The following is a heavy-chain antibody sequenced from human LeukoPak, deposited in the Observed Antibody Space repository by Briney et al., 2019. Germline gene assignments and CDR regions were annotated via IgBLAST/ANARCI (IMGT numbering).Heavy chain of an antibody. CDR1: GGSISSGGYY. CDR2: IYYSGST. J-gene: IGHJ2*01. V-gene: IGHV4-30-4*01. CDR3: ARVYSSGWTFYWYFDL. D-gene: IGHD6-19*01. Sequence: SETLSLTCTVSGGSISSGGYYWSWIRQPPGKGLEWIGYIYYSGSTYYNPSLKSRVTISVDTSKNQFSLKLSSVTAADTAVYYCARVYSSGWTFYWYFDLWGRGTLVTVSS.